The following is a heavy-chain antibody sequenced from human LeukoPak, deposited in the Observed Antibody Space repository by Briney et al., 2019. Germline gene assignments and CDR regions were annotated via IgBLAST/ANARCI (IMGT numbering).Heavy chain of an antibody. Sequence: PGGSLRISCAASGFTFSNYWMNWVRQAPGKGLEWVANIKEDGSEIYYVDSVKGRFTISRDNAKNSLYLQMNSLRAEDTAVYYCARDKIVGATYFDYWGRESWSPSPQ. V-gene: IGHV3-7*01. CDR3: ARDKIVGATYFDY. CDR1: GFTFSNYW. D-gene: IGHD1-26*01. J-gene: IGHJ4*02. CDR2: IKEDGSEI.